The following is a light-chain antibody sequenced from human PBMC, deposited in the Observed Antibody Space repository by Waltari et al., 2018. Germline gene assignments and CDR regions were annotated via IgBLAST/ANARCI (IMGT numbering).Light chain of an antibody. CDR2: DVS. V-gene: IGLV2-8*01. Sequence: QSALTQPPSASGSPGQSVTISCTGTSSDVGGYNCVSWYQQHPGKAPKLIIYDVSKRPSGVPDRFPGSKSGNTAYLTVSGLQAEDEADYYCNSYAGSNSVLFGAGTKLTVL. CDR1: SSDVGGYNC. J-gene: IGLJ2*01. CDR3: NSYAGSNSVL.